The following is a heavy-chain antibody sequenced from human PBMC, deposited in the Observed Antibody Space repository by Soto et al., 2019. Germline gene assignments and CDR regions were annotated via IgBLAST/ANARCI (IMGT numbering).Heavy chain of an antibody. V-gene: IGHV1-18*01. CDR2: ISLYSDGT. CDR1: GYSFSNYG. J-gene: IGHJ5*02. D-gene: IGHD2-2*01. CDR3: ARVVPGAEAWFGP. Sequence: ASVKVSCKTSGYSFSNYGITWVGQAPGQTLERLGSISLYSDGTNYAQKFQGRVSMTTDTSTTTAYMELRNLRSDDTAVYYCARVVPGAEAWFGPWGQGTLVNVSS.